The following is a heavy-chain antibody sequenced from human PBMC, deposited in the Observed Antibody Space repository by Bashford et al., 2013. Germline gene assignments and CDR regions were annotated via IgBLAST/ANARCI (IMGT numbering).Heavy chain of an antibody. CDR2: ISSSGSTI. V-gene: IGHV3-48*03. D-gene: IGHD5-12*01. J-gene: IGHJ6*03. Sequence: VRQAPGKGLEWVSYISSSGSTIYYADSVKGRFTISRDNAKNSLYLQMNSLRAEDTAVYYCAREIEYSGYDDGVKYYYYYMDVWGKGTTVTVSS. CDR3: AREIEYSGYDDGVKYYYYYMDV.